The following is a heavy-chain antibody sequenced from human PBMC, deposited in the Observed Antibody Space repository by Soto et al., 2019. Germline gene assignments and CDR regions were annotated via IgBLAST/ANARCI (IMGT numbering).Heavy chain of an antibody. J-gene: IGHJ4*02. CDR3: ARDSLSGDLGY. CDR2: IWYDGSNK. V-gene: IGHV3-33*01. D-gene: IGHD7-27*01. CDR1: GFTFSSYG. Sequence: QVQLVESGGGVVQPGRSLRLSCAASGFTFSSYGMHWVRQAPGKGLEWVAVIWYDGSNKYYADSVKGRFTISRDNSKNTLYLQMNSLRAEDTAVYYCARDSLSGDLGYWGQGTLVTVSS.